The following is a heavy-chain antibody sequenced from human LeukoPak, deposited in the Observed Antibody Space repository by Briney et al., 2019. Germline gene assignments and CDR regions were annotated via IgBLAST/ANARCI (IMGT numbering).Heavy chain of an antibody. J-gene: IGHJ4*02. D-gene: IGHD6-6*01. CDR1: GFTFSSYG. CDR3: ARDMKQLAYED. CDR2: ITSSSRYT. Sequence: GGSLRLSCAASGFTFSSYGISWVRQAPGKGLEWVSSITSSSRYTFYADSVKGRFTISRDNAKNSLYLQMNSLRAEDTAVYYCARDMKQLAYEDWGQGTLVTVSS. V-gene: IGHV3-21*01.